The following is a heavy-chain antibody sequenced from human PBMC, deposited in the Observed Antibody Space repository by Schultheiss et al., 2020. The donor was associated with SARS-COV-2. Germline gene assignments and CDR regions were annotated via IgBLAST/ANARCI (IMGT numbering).Heavy chain of an antibody. CDR3: ARGGIVVAGYYYLYGIYV. V-gene: IGHV3-66*01. CDR1: GFTFSSYA. Sequence: GGSLRLSCAASGFTFSSYAMHWVRQAPGKGLEWVSVIYSGGSTYYADSVKGRFTISRDNSKNTLYLQMNSLRAEDTAVYYCARGGIVVAGYYYLYGIYVLGQGTTVTGSS. D-gene: IGHD2-15*01. J-gene: IGHJ6*02. CDR2: IYSGGST.